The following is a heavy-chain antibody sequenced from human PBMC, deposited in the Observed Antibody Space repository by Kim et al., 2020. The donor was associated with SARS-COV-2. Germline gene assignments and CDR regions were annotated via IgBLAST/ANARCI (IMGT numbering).Heavy chain of an antibody. CDR1: GFTFRSYA. CDR3: AKTFPFADRALFGY. CDR2: IDGSGGTT. V-gene: IGHV3-23*01. D-gene: IGHD3-10*01. Sequence: GGSLRLSCVASGFTFRSYAVSWVRQVAGKGLEWVSSIDGSGGTTHYGDSVKGRFTISRDNTKNTLYLQMNSLRAEDTAMYYCAKTFPFADRALFGYWGPGTLVTVSS. J-gene: IGHJ4*02.